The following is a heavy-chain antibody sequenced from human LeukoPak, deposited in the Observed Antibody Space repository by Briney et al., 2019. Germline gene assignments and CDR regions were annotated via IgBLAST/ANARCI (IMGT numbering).Heavy chain of an antibody. V-gene: IGHV3-23*01. J-gene: IGHJ4*02. CDR1: GFTFSNYG. D-gene: IGHD2-2*01. CDR3: AKDSEDIVVVPAAYLDY. CDR2: LSGSGKSI. Sequence: PGGSLRLSCAASGFTFSNYGMSWVRQAPGKGLEWVSSLSGSGKSIYYADSVKGRFTISRDNSKNTLYLQINSLRAEDTAVYYCAKDSEDIVVVPAAYLDYWGQGTQVTVSS.